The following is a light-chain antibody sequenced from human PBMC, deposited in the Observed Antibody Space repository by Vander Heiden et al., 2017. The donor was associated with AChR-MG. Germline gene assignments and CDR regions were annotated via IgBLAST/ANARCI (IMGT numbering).Light chain of an antibody. V-gene: IGKV1-5*03. CDR2: KTS. Sequence: DVQMTQSPSTLSASVGDRVTFTCRASQSVSPWLAWYQQKPGKAPTLLIYKTSSLETGVPSRFSGSGSGTEFTLSISGLQSDDFATYYCRQDNFYPHSFGQGTTLEIK. J-gene: IGKJ2*03. CDR3: RQDNFYPHS. CDR1: QSVSPW.